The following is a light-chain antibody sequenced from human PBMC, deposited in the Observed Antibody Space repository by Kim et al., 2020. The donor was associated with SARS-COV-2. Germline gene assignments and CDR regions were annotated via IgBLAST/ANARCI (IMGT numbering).Light chain of an antibody. CDR2: SNN. V-gene: IGLV1-44*01. CDR3: AAWDDSLNGGVV. Sequence: QGFTISCSGSSSNIGSNTVNWYQQLPGTAPKLLIYSNNQRPSGVPARFSGSKSGTSASLAISGLQSEDEADYYCAAWDDSLNGGVVFGGGTQLTVL. CDR1: SSNIGSNT. J-gene: IGLJ2*01.